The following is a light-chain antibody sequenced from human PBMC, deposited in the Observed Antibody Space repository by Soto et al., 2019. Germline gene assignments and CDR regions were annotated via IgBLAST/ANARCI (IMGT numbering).Light chain of an antibody. V-gene: IGLV1-44*01. Sequence: QSVLTQPPSASWTPGQRVTISCSGSSSNIGTYSVSWYQQFPGTAPRLLIYSDNQRPSGVPDRFSASKSGASASLAISGLQSEDEADFYCAAWDDSLNGCVFGTGTKGTVL. J-gene: IGLJ1*01. CDR2: SDN. CDR1: SSNIGTYS. CDR3: AAWDDSLNGCV.